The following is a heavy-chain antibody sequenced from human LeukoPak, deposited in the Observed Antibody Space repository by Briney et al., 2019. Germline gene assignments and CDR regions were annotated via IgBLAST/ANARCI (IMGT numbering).Heavy chain of an antibody. Sequence: ASVKVSCKASGYTFTGYYMHWVRQAPGQGLGWMGWINPNSGGTNYAQKFQGRVTMTRDTSISTAYTELSRLRSDDTAVYYCARDLAFIVVVPAAPDYWGQGTLVTVSS. CDR2: INPNSGGT. J-gene: IGHJ4*02. CDR3: ARDLAFIVVVPAAPDY. CDR1: GYTFTGYY. V-gene: IGHV1-2*02. D-gene: IGHD2-2*01.